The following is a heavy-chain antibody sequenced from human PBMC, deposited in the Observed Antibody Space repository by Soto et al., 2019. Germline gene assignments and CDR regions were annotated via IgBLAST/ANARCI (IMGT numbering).Heavy chain of an antibody. D-gene: IGHD2-2*01. Sequence: QVTLKESGPVLVKPTETLTLTCTVSGLSLSNAKLGVSWIRQPPGKALEWLAHIFSNDDKSYSTSLDRRLTIPKDTSKSQVVLTMTNLDPVDSGTYYCALIKDCSRTDCCLASFDPWGQGTLVTVSS. CDR3: ALIKDCSRTDCCLASFDP. V-gene: IGHV2-26*01. CDR2: IFSNDDK. J-gene: IGHJ5*02. CDR1: GLSLSNAKLG.